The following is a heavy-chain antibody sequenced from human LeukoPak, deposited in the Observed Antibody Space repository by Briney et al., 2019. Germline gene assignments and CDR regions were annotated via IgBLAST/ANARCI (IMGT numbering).Heavy chain of an antibody. Sequence: ETLSLTCDVSGGYISSSNWWAWVRQSPGKGLEWVSSISTSSSYIYYADSVKGRFTISRDNAKNTLFLQMNSLRAEDTAVYYCAKSRGSGSNMARGVNFDYWGQGTLVTVSS. D-gene: IGHD3-10*01. CDR3: AKSRGSGSNMARGVNFDY. J-gene: IGHJ4*02. V-gene: IGHV3-21*04. CDR2: ISTSSSYI. CDR1: GGYISSSNW.